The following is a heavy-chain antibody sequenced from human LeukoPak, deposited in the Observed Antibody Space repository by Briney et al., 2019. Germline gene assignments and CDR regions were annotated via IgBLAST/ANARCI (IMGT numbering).Heavy chain of an antibody. D-gene: IGHD3-16*01. J-gene: IGHJ6*02. CDR1: GFTFSSYW. CDR2: INHNGNVN. V-gene: IGHV3-7*03. CDR3: ARGGGLDV. Sequence: GGSLRFSCAASGFTFSSYWMNWARQAPGKGLEWVASINHNGNVNYYVDSVKGRFTISRDNAKNSLYLQMSNLRAEDAAVYFCARGGGLDVWGQGATVTVSS.